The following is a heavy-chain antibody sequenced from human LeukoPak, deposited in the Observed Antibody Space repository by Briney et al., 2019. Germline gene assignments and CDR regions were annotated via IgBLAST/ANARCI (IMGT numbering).Heavy chain of an antibody. D-gene: IGHD3-16*01. CDR1: GFTFSSYS. CDR3: ARDHVTGGGIY. J-gene: IGHJ4*02. V-gene: IGHV3-48*01. CDR2: ISSSSSTI. Sequence: GGSLRLSCAASGFTFSSYSMNWVRQAPGKGLEWVSYISSSSSTIYYADSVKGRFTISRDNAKNSLYLQMNSLRAEDAAVYYCARDHVTGGGIYWGQGTLVTVSS.